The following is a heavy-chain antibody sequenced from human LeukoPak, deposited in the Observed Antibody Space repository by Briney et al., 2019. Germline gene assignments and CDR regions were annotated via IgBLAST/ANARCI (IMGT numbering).Heavy chain of an antibody. D-gene: IGHD4-17*01. CDR1: GYTFTGYY. CDR3: AREAYGDYAWFDP. V-gene: IGHV1-2*02. CDR2: INPNNGDT. Sequence: ASVKVSCKASGYTFTGYYIHWVRQAPGQGLEWMGWINPNNGDTNYAQKFQGRVTMTRDTSISTAYMELSRLRSDDTAVYYRAREAYGDYAWFDPWGQGTLVTVSS. J-gene: IGHJ5*02.